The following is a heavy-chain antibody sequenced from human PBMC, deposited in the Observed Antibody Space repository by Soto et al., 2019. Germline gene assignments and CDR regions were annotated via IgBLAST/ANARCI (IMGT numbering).Heavy chain of an antibody. CDR2: ISCGGVGI. D-gene: IGHD3-16*02. CDR3: GKVNSLSSYRLEN. CDR1: VCTFNNLA. Sequence: GSLTLSCASSVCTFNNLAMSCVRHSPGKWLEWVSTISCGGVGIHYPAPEQGRFTVSRDNSKNTLYLQMTSLGAEATALYYGGKVNSLSSYRLENWGPGTMVIVSS. J-gene: IGHJ4*02. V-gene: IGHV3-23*01.